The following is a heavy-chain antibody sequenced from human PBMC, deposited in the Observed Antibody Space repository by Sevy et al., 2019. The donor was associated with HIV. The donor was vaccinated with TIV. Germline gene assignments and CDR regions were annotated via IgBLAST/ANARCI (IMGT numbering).Heavy chain of an antibody. J-gene: IGHJ4*01. CDR3: ARDGKVPVPGLYYFDY. Sequence: GGSLRLSCAASGLTFSNDNMNWVRQAPGKGLEWVSCISSESGYIYYADSVKGRFSISRDNAKNSLYLQMNSLRAEDTAVYYCARDGKVPVPGLYYFDYWGHGTLVTVSS. V-gene: IGHV3-21*01. CDR1: GLTFSNDN. CDR2: ISSESGYI. D-gene: IGHD6-19*01.